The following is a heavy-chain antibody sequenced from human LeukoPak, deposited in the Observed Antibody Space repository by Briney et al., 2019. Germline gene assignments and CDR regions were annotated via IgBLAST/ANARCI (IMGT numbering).Heavy chain of an antibody. CDR3: ARNYLRSLGYCSSTSCYGMFDP. V-gene: IGHV1-69*05. J-gene: IGHJ5*02. Sequence: SVKVSCKASRGTFSSYAISWVRQAPGQGLEGRGGIIPILGTANYAQKFQGRVTITTDESTSTAYMELSSLRSEDTAVYYCARNYLRSLGYCSSTSCYGMFDPWGQGTLVTVSS. D-gene: IGHD2-2*01. CDR2: IIPILGTA. CDR1: RGTFSSYA.